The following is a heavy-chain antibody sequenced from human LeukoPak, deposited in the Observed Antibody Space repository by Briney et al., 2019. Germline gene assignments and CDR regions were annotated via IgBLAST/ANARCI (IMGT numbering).Heavy chain of an antibody. CDR1: GVSISSGGYY. CDR3: AIRGYSSSFFDY. V-gene: IGHV4-31*03. J-gene: IGHJ4*02. CDR2: IYYSGST. D-gene: IGHD6-13*01. Sequence: SQTLSLTCTVSGVSISSGGYYWSWTRQHPGMCMEWIGYIYYSGSTYYTPSPKSRVTISVDTSKNQFSLKLSSVTAADTAVYYCAIRGYSSSFFDYWGQGTLVTVSS.